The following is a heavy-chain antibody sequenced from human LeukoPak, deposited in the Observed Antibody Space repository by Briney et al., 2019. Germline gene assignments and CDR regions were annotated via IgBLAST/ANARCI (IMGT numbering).Heavy chain of an antibody. CDR2: ISGGGGST. D-gene: IGHD5-18*01. CDR3: ARSFSYSYDFA. J-gene: IGHJ1*01. CDR1: GFTFTSYS. Sequence: GGSLRLSCAASGFTFTSYSMNWVRQAPGKGLEWVSTISGGGGSTYYADSVKGRFTISRDNTQNTVSLQLNTLRVDDTAVYYCARSFSYSYDFAGGPGTLVTVSS. V-gene: IGHV3-23*01.